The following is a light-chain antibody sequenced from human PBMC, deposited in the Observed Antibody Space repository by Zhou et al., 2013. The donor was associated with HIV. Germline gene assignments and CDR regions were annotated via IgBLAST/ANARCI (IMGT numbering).Light chain of an antibody. CDR1: QSITTY. J-gene: IGKJ1*01. V-gene: IGKV1-39*01. Sequence: DIQLTQSPSTLSASVGDRVTITCRASQSITTYLNWYQQKPGKAPKVLIYAASNLQRGVPSRFSGSGSGTDFTLTINDLQPEDAATYYCQKYDSGPRXFGQGTKLVIK. CDR2: AAS. CDR3: QKYDSGPRX.